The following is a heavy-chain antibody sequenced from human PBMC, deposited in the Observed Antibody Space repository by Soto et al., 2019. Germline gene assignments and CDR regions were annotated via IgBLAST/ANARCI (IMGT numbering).Heavy chain of an antibody. V-gene: IGHV3-21*01. CDR3: ARSPPIITMVRGVIHYFDY. CDR2: ISSSSSYI. Sequence: GGSLSLSCAGSGFTFSSYSMNWVRPAPGKGLEWVSSISSSSSYIYYADAVKGRFTISRDNAKNSLYLQMNSLRAEDTAVYYCARSPPIITMVRGVIHYFDYWGQGTLVTVSS. J-gene: IGHJ4*02. D-gene: IGHD3-10*01. CDR1: GFTFSSYS.